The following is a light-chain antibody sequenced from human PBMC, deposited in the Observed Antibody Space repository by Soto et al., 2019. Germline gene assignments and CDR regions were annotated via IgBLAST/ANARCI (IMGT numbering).Light chain of an antibody. Sequence: QSALTQPASVPGSPGQSITISCTGSSSDIGGYNYVSWYQQHPGKAPKLLIYDVSYRPSGISDRFSGSKSGNTASLTISGLQPEDEADYYCSSYGASSTLFGGGTKVTVL. CDR3: SSYGASSTL. CDR2: DVS. CDR1: SSDIGGYNY. V-gene: IGLV2-14*03. J-gene: IGLJ2*01.